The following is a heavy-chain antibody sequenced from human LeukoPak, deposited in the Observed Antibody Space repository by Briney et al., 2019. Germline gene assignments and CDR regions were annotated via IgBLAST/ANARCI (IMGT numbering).Heavy chain of an antibody. D-gene: IGHD3-16*01. J-gene: IGHJ6*03. CDR2: ISSSSSYI. CDR3: ARDRDWGYMDV. Sequence: GGSLRLSCAASGFTFSSYSMNWVRQAPGKGLEWVSSISSSSSYIYYADSVKGRFTISRDNAKNSLYLQMNSLRAEDTAVYYCARDRDWGYMDVWGKGTTVTISS. CDR1: GFTFSSYS. V-gene: IGHV3-21*01.